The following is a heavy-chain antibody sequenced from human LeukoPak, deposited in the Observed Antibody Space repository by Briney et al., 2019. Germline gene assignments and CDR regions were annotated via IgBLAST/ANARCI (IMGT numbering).Heavy chain of an antibody. J-gene: IGHJ4*02. V-gene: IGHV3-21*01. D-gene: IGHD2-2*01. Sequence: GSLRLSCAGSGFTFSTYSIHWVRQAPGKGLEWVSSISSDGGYIYYADSVKGRFTISRDNAKNSVYLQMKSLRAEDTAVYYCARGNAPLPFDYWGQGTLVTVSS. CDR2: ISSDGGYI. CDR1: GFTFSTYS. CDR3: ARGNAPLPFDY.